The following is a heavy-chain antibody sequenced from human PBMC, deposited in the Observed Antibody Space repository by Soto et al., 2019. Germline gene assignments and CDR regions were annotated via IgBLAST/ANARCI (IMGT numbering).Heavy chain of an antibody. Sequence: PSETLSLTCAVYGGSFSGYCWSWIRQPPGKGLEWIGEINHSGSTNYNPSLKSRVTISVDTSKNQFSLKLSSVTAADTAVYYCARGGSDYDFWSGYYYYYYGMDVWGQGTTVTVSS. J-gene: IGHJ6*02. V-gene: IGHV4-34*01. CDR2: INHSGST. D-gene: IGHD3-3*01. CDR3: ARGGSDYDFWSGYYYYYYGMDV. CDR1: GGSFSGYC.